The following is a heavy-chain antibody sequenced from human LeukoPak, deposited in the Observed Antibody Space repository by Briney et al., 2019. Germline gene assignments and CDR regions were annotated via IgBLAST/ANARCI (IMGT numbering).Heavy chain of an antibody. D-gene: IGHD2-8*01. CDR2: ISGSGGST. Sequence: GGSLRLSCAASGFTFSSYAMSWVRQAPGKGLEWVSAISGSGGSTYYADSVKGRFTISRDNSKNTLYLQMNSLRAEDTAVYYCARRGGSTPDAKMDAWGKGTTVTVSS. CDR1: GFTFSSYA. V-gene: IGHV3-23*01. CDR3: ARRGGSTPDAKMDA. J-gene: IGHJ6*04.